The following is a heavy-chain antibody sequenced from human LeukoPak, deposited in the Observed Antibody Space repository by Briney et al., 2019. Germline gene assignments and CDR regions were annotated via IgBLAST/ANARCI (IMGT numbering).Heavy chain of an antibody. J-gene: IGHJ4*02. V-gene: IGHV3-23*01. Sequence: GGSLRLSCAASGFTFSSYAMSWVRQAPGKGLEWVSAISGSGGSTYYADSVKGRFTISRDNSKNTLYLQMNGLRAEDTAVYYCAKRLASTSKCFDYWGQGTLVTVSS. CDR3: AKRLASTSKCFDY. CDR1: GFTFSSYA. D-gene: IGHD2-21*01. CDR2: ISGSGGST.